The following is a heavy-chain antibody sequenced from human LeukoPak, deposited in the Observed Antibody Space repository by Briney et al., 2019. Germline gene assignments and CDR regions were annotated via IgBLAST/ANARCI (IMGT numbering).Heavy chain of an antibody. CDR3: AKDLGRYGAIDY. CDR1: GFTFSSYG. CDR2: ISYDGSNK. J-gene: IGHJ4*02. D-gene: IGHD4-17*01. Sequence: GGSLRLSCAASGFTFSSYGMHWVRQAPGKGLEWVAVISYDGSNKYYADSVKGRFTISRDNSKNTLYLQMNSLRAEDTAVYYCAKDLGRYGAIDYWGQGTLVTVSS. V-gene: IGHV3-30*18.